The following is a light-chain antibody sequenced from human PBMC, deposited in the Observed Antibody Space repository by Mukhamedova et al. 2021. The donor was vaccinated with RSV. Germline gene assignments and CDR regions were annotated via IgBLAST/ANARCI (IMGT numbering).Light chain of an antibody. CDR3: QQYIAYLLT. V-gene: IGKV1-5*03. J-gene: IGKJ1*01. Sequence: IYKTSSLESGVPSRFSGSGSGTDFTLTISGLQPDDFAAYVFQQYIAYLLTFGQGNKVGIK. CDR2: KTS.